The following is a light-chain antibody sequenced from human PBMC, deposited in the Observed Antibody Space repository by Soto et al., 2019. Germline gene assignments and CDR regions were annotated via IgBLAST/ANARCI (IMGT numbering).Light chain of an antibody. CDR1: QSIDSY. J-gene: IGKJ2*01. Sequence: DIQMTQSPSSLSASVGDRVTITCRASQSIDSYLNWYQQKPGKAPNLLIYAASSLQSGVPSRFSGSGSGTDFTLTISSLQPEDFGTYYCQQSYSTLYTFGQGTKLEIK. CDR2: AAS. V-gene: IGKV1-39*01. CDR3: QQSYSTLYT.